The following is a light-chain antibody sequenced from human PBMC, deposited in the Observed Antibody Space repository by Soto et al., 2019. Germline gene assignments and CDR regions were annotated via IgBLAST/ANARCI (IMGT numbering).Light chain of an antibody. CDR2: EVS. J-gene: IGLJ3*02. CDR1: SNDVGAYNY. V-gene: IGLV2-14*01. CDR3: NSYTTTSTWV. Sequence: QSALTQPASVSGSPGQSITISCTGTSNDVGAYNYVSWHQQHPGKAPKLMISEVSNRPSGISNRFSGSKSGNTASLTISGLQAEDEADYYCNSYTTTSTWVFGGGTKLTVL.